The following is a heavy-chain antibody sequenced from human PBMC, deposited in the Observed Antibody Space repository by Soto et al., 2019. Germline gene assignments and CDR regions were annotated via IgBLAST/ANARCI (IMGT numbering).Heavy chain of an antibody. D-gene: IGHD2-21*01. CDR3: ARTAGSGGDGGGI. CDR2: ISYDGSNK. J-gene: IGHJ3*02. CDR1: GFTFSSYG. V-gene: IGHV3-30*03. Sequence: GGSLRLSCAASGFTFSSYGMHWVRQAPGKGLEWVAIISYDGSNKYYADSVKGRFTISRDNSKNTLYLQMNSLRAEDTAVYYCARTAGSGGDGGGIWGQGTMVTVSS.